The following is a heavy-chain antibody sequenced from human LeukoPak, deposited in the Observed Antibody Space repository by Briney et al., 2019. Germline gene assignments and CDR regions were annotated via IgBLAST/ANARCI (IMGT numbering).Heavy chain of an antibody. V-gene: IGHV1-18*01. CDR1: GYTFTSYG. CDR2: ISADNVNP. CDR3: ARDHRFGEFPDY. D-gene: IGHD3-10*01. Sequence: ASVKVSCKASGYTFTSYGISWVRQAPGQGLEWMGWISADNVNPNYAQNLQGRVTMTTDTSTNTAYMELRSLTSDDTAVYYCARDHRFGEFPDYWGQGTLVTVPS. J-gene: IGHJ4*02.